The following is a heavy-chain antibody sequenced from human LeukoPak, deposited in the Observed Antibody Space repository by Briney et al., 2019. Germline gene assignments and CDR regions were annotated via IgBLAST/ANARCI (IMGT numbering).Heavy chain of an antibody. D-gene: IGHD4-17*01. CDR2: INPNSGGT. CDR1: GYTFTGYY. CDR3: ARDYGDHNWFDP. J-gene: IGHJ5*02. V-gene: IGHV1-2*02. Sequence: ASVKVSCKASGYTFTGYYMHWVRQAPGQGLEWMGWINPNSGGTNYAQKFQGRVTMTSDTSISTAYMELSRLRSDDTAVYYCARDYGDHNWFDPWGQGTLVTVSS.